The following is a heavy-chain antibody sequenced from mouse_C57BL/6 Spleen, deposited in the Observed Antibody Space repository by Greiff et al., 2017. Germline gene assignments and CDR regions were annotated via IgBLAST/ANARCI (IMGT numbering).Heavy chain of an antibody. CDR3: ARRGDDYDGFAY. J-gene: IGHJ3*01. CDR1: GFTFSSYT. Sequence: EVKLEESGGGLVKPGGSLKLSCAASGFTFSSYTMSWVRQTPEKRLEWIATISGGGGNTYYPDSVKGRFTISRDNAKNTLYLQMSSLRSEDTALYYCARRGDDYDGFAYWGQGTLVTVSA. CDR2: ISGGGGNT. V-gene: IGHV5-9*01. D-gene: IGHD2-4*01.